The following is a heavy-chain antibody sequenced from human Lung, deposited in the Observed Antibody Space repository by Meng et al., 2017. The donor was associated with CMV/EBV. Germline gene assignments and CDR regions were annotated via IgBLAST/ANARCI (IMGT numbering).Heavy chain of an antibody. Sequence: GESLKISCAASGFTFSGSAMHWVRQASGKGLEWVGRIRSKANSYATAYAASVKGRFTISRDDSKNTAYLQMNSLKTEDTAVYYCTRPFYCSSTSCYKFRAFDIWGRGTXVTVSS. V-gene: IGHV3-73*01. D-gene: IGHD2-2*02. CDR3: TRPFYCSSTSCYKFRAFDI. J-gene: IGHJ3*02. CDR1: GFTFSGSA. CDR2: IRSKANSYAT.